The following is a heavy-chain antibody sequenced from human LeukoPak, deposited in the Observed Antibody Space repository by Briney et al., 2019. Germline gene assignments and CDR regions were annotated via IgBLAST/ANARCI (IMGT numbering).Heavy chain of an antibody. CDR3: ARRLDSYSFDY. CDR2: MYHSGST. CDR1: GYSISSGYY. Sequence: SETLFLTCAVSGYSISSGYYWGWIRQPPGKGLEWIGSMYHSGSTYYNPSLKSRVTISVDTSKNQFSLKLSSVTAADTAVYYCARRLDSYSFDYWGQGTLVTVSS. D-gene: IGHD2-21*02. J-gene: IGHJ4*02. V-gene: IGHV4-38-2*01.